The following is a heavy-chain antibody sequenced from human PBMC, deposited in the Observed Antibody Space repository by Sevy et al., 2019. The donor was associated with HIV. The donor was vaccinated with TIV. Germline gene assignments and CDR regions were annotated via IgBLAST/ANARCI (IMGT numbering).Heavy chain of an antibody. J-gene: IGHJ4*02. D-gene: IGHD2-21*01. CDR3: ASLEQRHCNGAHCYPFDY. CDR1: GYSFTTYW. CDR2: IYPDDSDT. V-gene: IGHV5-51*01. Sequence: GESLKISCEGSGYSFTTYWIGWVRQMPGKGLEWMGVIYPDDSDTRYNPSFPGQVTISADKSINTAYLEWSSLKASDSAIYYCASLEQRHCNGAHCYPFDYWGQGTLVTVSS.